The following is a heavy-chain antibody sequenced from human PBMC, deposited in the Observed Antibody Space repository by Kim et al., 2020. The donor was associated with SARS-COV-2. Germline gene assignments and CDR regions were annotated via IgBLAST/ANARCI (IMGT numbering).Heavy chain of an antibody. J-gene: IGHJ3*02. Sequence: KPALKRRVTISVDTSKNQFSLKLSSVTAADTAVYYCAREGVTMIVHAFDIWGQGTMVTVSS. V-gene: IGHV4-59*01. D-gene: IGHD3-22*01. CDR3: AREGVTMIVHAFDI.